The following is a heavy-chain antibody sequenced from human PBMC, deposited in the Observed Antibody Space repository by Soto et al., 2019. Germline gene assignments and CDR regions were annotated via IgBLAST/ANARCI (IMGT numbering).Heavy chain of an antibody. V-gene: IGHV4-30-4*01. CDR3: AREGMNQADWFDP. CDR2: IYYSGST. CDR1: GGSISSGDYY. Sequence: SETLSLTCTVYGGSISSGDYYWSWIRQPPGKGLEWIGYIYYSGSTYYNPSLKSRVTISVDTSKNQFSLKLSSVTAADTAVYYCAREGMNQADWFDPWGQGTLVTVS. J-gene: IGHJ5*02.